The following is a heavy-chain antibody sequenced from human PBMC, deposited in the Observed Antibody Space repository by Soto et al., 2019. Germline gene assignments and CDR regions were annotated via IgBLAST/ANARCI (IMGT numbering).Heavy chain of an antibody. Sequence: SETLSLTCTFSGCSIDSYYWTWIRQPPGKGLEWIGYVYYTGTTTYSPSLKSRVTISVDTSMNQISLKLSSVTAADTAFYYCARLGGYYQSLDTWGQGTLVTVSS. CDR2: VYYTGTT. V-gene: IGHV4-59*08. CDR1: GCSIDSYY. D-gene: IGHD3-22*01. CDR3: ARLGGYYQSLDT. J-gene: IGHJ5*02.